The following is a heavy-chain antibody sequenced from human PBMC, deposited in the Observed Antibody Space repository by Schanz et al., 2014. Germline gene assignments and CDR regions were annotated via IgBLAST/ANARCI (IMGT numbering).Heavy chain of an antibody. D-gene: IGHD6-19*01. CDR3: AKLSSSGRLAGYFDY. J-gene: IGHJ4*02. CDR1: GFAFSVYG. CDR2: IWNNGVTK. Sequence: QVQMVESGGGVVQPGRSLRLSCAASGFAFSVYGMHWFRQPAGKGLEWVAVIWNNGVTKYYADSVRGRFTISRDRFQNTLYLRMSSLRAEDTAIYYGAKLSSSGRLAGYFDYWGQGALVTVSS. V-gene: IGHV3-33*03.